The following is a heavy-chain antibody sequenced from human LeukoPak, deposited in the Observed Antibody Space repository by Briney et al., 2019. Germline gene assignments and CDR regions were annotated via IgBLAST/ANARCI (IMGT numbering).Heavy chain of an antibody. V-gene: IGHV3-23*01. J-gene: IGHJ4*02. CDR2: ITDIGKNT. D-gene: IGHD2-8*02. CDR1: GFTFGNYA. Sequence: GGSLRLSCAASGFTFGNYAMAWVRQSPGKGLEWVSCITDIGKNTYLTDSVKGRFTISRDNSKNTLSLQMNSLRVEDTAVYYCAKATQRYCTGGTCYPLDYWGQGTLVTVSS. CDR3: AKATQRYCTGGTCYPLDY.